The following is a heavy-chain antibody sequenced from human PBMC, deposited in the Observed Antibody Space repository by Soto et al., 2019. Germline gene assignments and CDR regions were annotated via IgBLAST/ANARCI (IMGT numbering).Heavy chain of an antibody. V-gene: IGHV1-58*01. J-gene: IGHJ2*01. Sequence: QMQLVQSGPEVKKPGTSVKVSCKASGFTFTSSAVQWVRQARGQRLEWIGWIVVGSGNTNYAQKFQERGTITRDMSTSTAYMELSSLRSEDTAVYYCAATPYSSGWYGWYFDLWGRGTLVSVSS. CDR2: IVVGSGNT. CDR3: AATPYSSGWYGWYFDL. D-gene: IGHD6-19*01. CDR1: GFTFTSSA.